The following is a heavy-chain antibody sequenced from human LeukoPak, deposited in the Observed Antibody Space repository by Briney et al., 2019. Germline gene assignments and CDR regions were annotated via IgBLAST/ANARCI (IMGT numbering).Heavy chain of an antibody. V-gene: IGHV1-69*05. Sequence: GASVKVSCKASGGTFSSYAISWVRQAPGQGLEWMGGIIPIFGTANYAQKFQGRVTITTDESTSTAYMELSSLISEDTAVYYCARASGNYYDSSGYYRTPPRFDYWGQGTLVTVSS. D-gene: IGHD3-22*01. CDR2: IIPIFGTA. CDR3: ARASGNYYDSSGYYRTPPRFDY. J-gene: IGHJ4*02. CDR1: GGTFSSYA.